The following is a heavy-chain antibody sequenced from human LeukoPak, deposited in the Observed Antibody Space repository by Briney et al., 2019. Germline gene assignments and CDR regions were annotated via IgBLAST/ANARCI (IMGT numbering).Heavy chain of an antibody. CDR2: INHSGST. D-gene: IGHD3-3*01. CDR3: ARGPPFYDFISSTHHSTIDY. J-gene: IGHJ4*02. CDR1: GGSFSGYY. Sequence: PSETLSLTRAVYGGSFSGYYWSWIRQPPGKGLEWIGEINHSGSTNYNPSLKSRVTISVDTSKNQFSLKLSSVTAADTAVYYCARGPPFYDFISSTHHSTIDYWGQGTLVTVSS. V-gene: IGHV4-34*01.